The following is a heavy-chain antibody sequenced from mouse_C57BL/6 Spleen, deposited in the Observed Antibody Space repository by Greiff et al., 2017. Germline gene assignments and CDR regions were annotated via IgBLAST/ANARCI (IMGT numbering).Heavy chain of an antibody. CDR2: IYPGGGDT. CDR1: GYAFSGSW. V-gene: IGHV1-82*01. J-gene: IGHJ3*01. D-gene: IGHD2-4*01. CDR3: ARSYYDCNELSLAY. Sequence: HVQLKESGPDLVKPGASVKISCTASGYAFSGSWMTWVQQRPGKGLEWIGRIYPGGGDTNYLGSFKGRATLTADKSYSTAYMQLSSLTSEDSAVYVSARSYYDCNELSLAYWGQGTLVTVSA.